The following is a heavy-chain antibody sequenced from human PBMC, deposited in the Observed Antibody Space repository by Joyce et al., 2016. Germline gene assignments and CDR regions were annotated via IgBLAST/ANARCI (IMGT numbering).Heavy chain of an antibody. CDR2: IKSKNDGGTL. CDR1: GLTFRTTW. CDR3: TTDPRY. V-gene: IGHV3-15*01. Sequence: VQLVESGGGLVQPGESLRLSCGVSGLTFRTTWMSWVRQAPGKGLEWIGRIKSKNDGGTLYYIETVKGRCTLSRDDSTNTVYLQMDSLKIEDTAMYYCTTDPRYWGWGTLVTVSS. J-gene: IGHJ4*02.